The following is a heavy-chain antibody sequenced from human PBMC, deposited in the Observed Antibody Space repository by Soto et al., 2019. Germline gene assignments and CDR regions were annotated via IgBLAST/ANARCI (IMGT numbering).Heavy chain of an antibody. D-gene: IGHD3-3*01. CDR1: GFTFSSYA. V-gene: IGHV3-23*01. CDR3: AKDPWNYGFWSGYYYGMDV. CDR2: ISGSGGST. J-gene: IGHJ6*02. Sequence: GGSLRLSCAASGFTFSSYAMSWVRQAPGKGLEWVSAISGSGGSTYYADSVKGRFTISRDNSKNTLYLQMNSLRAEDTAVYYCAKDPWNYGFWSGYYYGMDVWGQGTTVTVSS.